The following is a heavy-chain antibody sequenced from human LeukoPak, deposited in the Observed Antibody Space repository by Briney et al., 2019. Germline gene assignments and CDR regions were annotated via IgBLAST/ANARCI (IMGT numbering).Heavy chain of an antibody. D-gene: IGHD5-12*01. J-gene: IGHJ4*02. CDR2: IYYSGST. CDR3: ARGTKATILY. Sequence: PSETLSLTCAVSGYSISSGYYWGWIRQPPGKGLEWIGYIYYSGSTNYNPSLKSRVTISVDTSKNQFSLKLSSVTAADTAVYYCARGTKATILYWGQGTLVTVSS. CDR1: GYSISSGYY. V-gene: IGHV4-38-2*01.